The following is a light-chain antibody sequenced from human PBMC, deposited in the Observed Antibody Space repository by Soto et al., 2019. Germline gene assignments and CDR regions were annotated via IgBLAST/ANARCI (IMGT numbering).Light chain of an antibody. J-gene: IGLJ1*01. CDR3: SSYAGSNNFEV. CDR2: EVS. Sequence: QSALTQPPSASGSPGQSVTISCTGTSSDVGGYNYVSWYQQHPGKAPKLVIYEVSKRPSGVPDRFSGSKSGNTASLTVSGLQAEDEADNYCSSYAGSNNFEVFGTGTKLTVL. V-gene: IGLV2-8*01. CDR1: SSDVGGYNY.